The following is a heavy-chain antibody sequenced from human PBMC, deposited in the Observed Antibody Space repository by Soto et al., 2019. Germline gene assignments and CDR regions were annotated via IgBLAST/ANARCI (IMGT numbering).Heavy chain of an antibody. J-gene: IGHJ4*02. CDR3: ARGGRGYYDSSGYYGIDY. CDR1: GYTFTSYG. D-gene: IGHD3-22*01. CDR2: ISAYNGNT. V-gene: IGHV1-18*01. Sequence: ASVKVSCKASGYTFTSYGISWVRQAPGQGLEWMGWISAYNGNTNYAQKLQGRVTMTTDTSTSTAYMELRSLRSDDTAVYYCARGGRGYYDSSGYYGIDYWGQGTLVPVSS.